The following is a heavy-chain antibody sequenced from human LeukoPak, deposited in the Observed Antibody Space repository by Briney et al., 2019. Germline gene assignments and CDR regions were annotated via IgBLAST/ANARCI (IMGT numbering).Heavy chain of an antibody. J-gene: IGHJ4*02. CDR1: GFTFTNYC. CDR2: ICTDETTI. Sequence: GGSLRLSCAASGFTFTNYCMHWVRQPPGKGLVWVSQICTDETTIRYADSVKGRFTISRDNAKNTLYLQMSSLRVEDTAVYYCVRGVPVTPGIDYWGQGTLVTVSS. D-gene: IGHD2-2*01. CDR3: VRGVPVTPGIDY. V-gene: IGHV3-74*01.